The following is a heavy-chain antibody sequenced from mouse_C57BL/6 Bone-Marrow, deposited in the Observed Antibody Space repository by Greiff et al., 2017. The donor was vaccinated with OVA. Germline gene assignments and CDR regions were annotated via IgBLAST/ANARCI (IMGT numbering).Heavy chain of an antibody. CDR3: ARGIYYGNYGHWYFDV. CDR2: IYPGSGST. V-gene: IGHV1-55*01. Sequence: QVQLQQPGAELVKPGASVKMSCKASGYTFTSYWITWVKQRPGQGLEWIGDIYPGSGSTNYNEKFKSKATLTVDTSSSTAYMQLSSLTSEDSAVYYCARGIYYGNYGHWYFDVWGTGTTVTVSS. D-gene: IGHD2-1*01. J-gene: IGHJ1*03. CDR1: GYTFTSYW.